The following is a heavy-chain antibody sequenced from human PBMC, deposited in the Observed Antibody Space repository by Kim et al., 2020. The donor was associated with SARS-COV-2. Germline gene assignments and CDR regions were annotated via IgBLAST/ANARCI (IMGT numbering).Heavy chain of an antibody. Sequence: GGSLRLSCAASGFPFSSYAMNWVRQAPGKGLEWVSAISGSGGNTYYADSVKSRFTISRDNAKNTLYLQMNSLRVEDTAVSYGAKDPSGSPRNYSYYMDV. CDR1: GFPFSSYA. V-gene: IGHV3-23*01. J-gene: IGHJ6*03. CDR3: AKDPSGSPRNYSYYMDV. CDR2: ISGSGGNT. D-gene: IGHD1-26*01.